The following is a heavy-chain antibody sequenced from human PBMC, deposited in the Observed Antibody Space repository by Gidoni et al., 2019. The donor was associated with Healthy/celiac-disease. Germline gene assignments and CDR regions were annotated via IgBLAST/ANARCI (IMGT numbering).Heavy chain of an antibody. J-gene: IGHJ6*02. CDR3: ARRRHDIVVVPAAMPFYGMDV. D-gene: IGHD2-2*01. V-gene: IGHV5-10-1*01. CDR2: IDPIDSYT. Sequence: VRQMPGKGLEWMGRIDPIDSYTNYSPSFQGHVTISADKSSSTAYLQWSSLKASDTAMYYCARRRHDIVVVPAAMPFYGMDVWGQGTTVTVSS.